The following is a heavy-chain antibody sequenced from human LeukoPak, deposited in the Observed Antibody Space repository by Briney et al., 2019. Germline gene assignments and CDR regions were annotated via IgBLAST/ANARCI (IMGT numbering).Heavy chain of an antibody. J-gene: IGHJ6*03. CDR1: GFTFSSYA. V-gene: IGHV3-23*01. CDR3: ANGNRCTSPSCLGYYYFYMDV. Sequence: GGSLRLSCAASGFTFSSYAMNWVRQAPGRGLEWVSGFSGSGGTTYYADSVKGRFAISRDNSKNTLYPQMNSLRAEDTAVYYCANGNRCTSPSCLGYYYFYMDVWGKGTTVTVSS. CDR2: FSGSGGTT. D-gene: IGHD2-2*01.